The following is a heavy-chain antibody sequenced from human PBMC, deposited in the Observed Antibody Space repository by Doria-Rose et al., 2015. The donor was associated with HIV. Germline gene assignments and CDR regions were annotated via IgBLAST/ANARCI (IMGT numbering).Heavy chain of an antibody. CDR2: INHSGST. D-gene: IGHD1-1*01. CDR1: GGSFSGYY. Sequence: QVQLQESGAGLVKPSETLSLTCAVFGGSFSGYYWSWIRQPPGKGLEWIGEINHSGSTNHKTSLKCRVTISLDTTRTRSSLKLGSVTAADTAVYYCARGLLRGGWNDVDYYYGMDVWGQGTTVTVSS. J-gene: IGHJ6*02. CDR3: ARGLLRGGWNDVDYYYGMDV. V-gene: IGHV4-34*01.